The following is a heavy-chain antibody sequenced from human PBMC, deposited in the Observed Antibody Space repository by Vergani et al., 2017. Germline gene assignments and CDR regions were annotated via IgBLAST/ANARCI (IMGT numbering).Heavy chain of an antibody. CDR3: ARPTRPSGRLSYFDI. Sequence: QVQLQQWGAGLLKPSETLSLTCAVYGGSFSGYYWSWIRQPPGKGLEWIGEINHSGSTNYNPSLKSRVTISVDTSKNQFSLKLSSVTAADTAVYYCARPTRPSGRLSYFDIWGQGTLVTVSS. CDR1: GGSFSGYY. CDR2: INHSGST. V-gene: IGHV4-34*01. J-gene: IGHJ3*02. D-gene: IGHD1-26*01.